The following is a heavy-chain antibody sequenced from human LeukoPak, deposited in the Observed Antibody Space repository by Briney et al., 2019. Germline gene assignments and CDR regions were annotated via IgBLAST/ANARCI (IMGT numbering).Heavy chain of an antibody. Sequence: GALRLSCAASGFTFSSYGMSWVRQPPGKGLEWIGDINHSESTNYNPSLKSRVTISVDTSKNQFSLKLTSVTAADTAVYYCARDRLRWPKIDSWGQGTLVTVSS. CDR1: GFTFSSYG. J-gene: IGHJ4*02. D-gene: IGHD5/OR15-5a*01. CDR2: INHSEST. V-gene: IGHV4-4*02. CDR3: ARDRLRWPKIDS.